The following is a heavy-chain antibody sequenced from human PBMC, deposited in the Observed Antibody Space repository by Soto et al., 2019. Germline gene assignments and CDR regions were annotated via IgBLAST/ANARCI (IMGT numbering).Heavy chain of an antibody. V-gene: IGHV3-23*01. D-gene: IGHD4-17*01. CDR1: GFTFSSYA. CDR2: ISGSGGST. Sequence: EVQLLESGGGLVQPGGSLRLSCAASGFTFSSYAMSWVRQAPGKGLEWVSAISGSGGSTYYADSVKGRFTISRDNSKNTLYLQMNSLRAEDTAVYYCANPPLLYGEEGYFDLWGRGTLVTVSS. J-gene: IGHJ2*01. CDR3: ANPPLLYGEEGYFDL.